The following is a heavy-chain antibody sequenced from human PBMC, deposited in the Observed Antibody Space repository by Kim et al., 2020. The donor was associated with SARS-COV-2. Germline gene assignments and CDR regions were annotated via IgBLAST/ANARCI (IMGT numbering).Heavy chain of an antibody. V-gene: IGHV4-34*01. CDR3: ARTGSGGYLS. Sequence: SETLSLTCAVYGGSFSGYYWSWIRQPPGKGLEWIGEINHSGSINYNASLKSRVTISVDTSKNQFSLKLSSVTAADTAVYYCARTGSGGYLSWGQGTVVTV. J-gene: IGHJ4*02. CDR1: GGSFSGYY. CDR2: INHSGSI. D-gene: IGHD3-10*01.